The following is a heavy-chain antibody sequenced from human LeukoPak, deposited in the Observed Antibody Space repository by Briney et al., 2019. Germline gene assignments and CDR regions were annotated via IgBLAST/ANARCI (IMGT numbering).Heavy chain of an antibody. CDR3: AKTGNPATGDY. V-gene: IGHV3-74*01. J-gene: IGHJ4*02. D-gene: IGHD1-1*01. Sequence: HPGGSLRLSCAASGFTFSSYWMHWVRQAPGKGLVWVSRINSDGSSTSYADSVRGRFSISRDNAKNTLYLQMNSLRAEDTAIYYCAKTGNPATGDYWGQGTLVTVSS. CDR2: INSDGSST. CDR1: GFTFSSYW.